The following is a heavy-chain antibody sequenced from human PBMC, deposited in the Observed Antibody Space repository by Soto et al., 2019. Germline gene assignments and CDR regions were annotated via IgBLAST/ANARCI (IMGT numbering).Heavy chain of an antibody. V-gene: IGHV4-31*03. D-gene: IGHD5-12*01. CDR2: IYYSGST. CDR3: ARDSGGYDSGYFDY. J-gene: IGHJ4*02. CDR1: GGSSSSGGYY. Sequence: QVQLQESGPGLVKPSQTLSLTCTVSGGSSSSGGYYWSLIRQHPGNGLEWIGYIYYSGSTYYNPSLQSGVTISVDTAKNQFSLKLSAVTAEDTAVYYCARDSGGYDSGYFDYWGQGTLVTVSS.